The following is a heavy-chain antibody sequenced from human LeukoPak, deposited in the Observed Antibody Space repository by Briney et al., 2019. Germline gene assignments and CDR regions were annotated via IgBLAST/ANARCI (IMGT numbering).Heavy chain of an antibody. J-gene: IGHJ4*02. CDR2: VSTNDGNT. V-gene: IGHV1-18*01. Sequence: ASVKVSCKASGGTFSSYAISWVRQAPGQGLEWMGWVSTNDGNTVYAQRLQGRVTMTTDTSTSVAYMELRSLTSDDTAVYYCTRAPPGMTMMTDYWGQGTLVTVSS. CDR3: TRAPPGMTMMTDY. D-gene: IGHD3-22*01. CDR1: GGTFSSYA.